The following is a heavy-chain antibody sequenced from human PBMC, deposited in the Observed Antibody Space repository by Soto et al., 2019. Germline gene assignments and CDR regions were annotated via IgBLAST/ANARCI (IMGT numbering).Heavy chain of an antibody. J-gene: IGHJ4*01. V-gene: IGHV3-23*01. CDR2: ISGSGGST. CDR3: AKDSRYCSGGSCYPARGYFDY. Sequence: GGSLRLSCAASGFTFISYAMSWVLQAPWKGLEWVSAISGSGGSTYYADSVKGRFTISRDNSKNTLYLQMNSLRAEDTAVYYCAKDSRYCSGGSCYPARGYFDYWGQGTLVTVSS. D-gene: IGHD2-15*01. CDR1: GFTFISYA.